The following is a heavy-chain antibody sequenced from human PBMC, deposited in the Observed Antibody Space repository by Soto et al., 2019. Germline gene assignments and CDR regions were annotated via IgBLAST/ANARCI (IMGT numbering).Heavy chain of an antibody. D-gene: IGHD5-12*01. V-gene: IGHV3-21*01. Sequence: EVQLVESGGGLVKPGGSLRLSCAASGFTFSCYNMNWVRQAPGKGLEWVSSISSSSSYIYYADSVKGRVTISRDNAKNSLYLQMNSLRAEDTAVYYCAITRRDGYNNYYYYYGMDLWGQGTTVTVSS. CDR2: ISSSSSYI. CDR3: AITRRDGYNNYYYYYGMDL. CDR1: GFTFSCYN. J-gene: IGHJ6*02.